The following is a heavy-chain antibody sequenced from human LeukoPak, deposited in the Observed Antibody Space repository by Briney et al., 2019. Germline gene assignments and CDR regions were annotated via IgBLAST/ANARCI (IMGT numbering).Heavy chain of an antibody. CDR1: GYSFTSYW. Sequence: ESLKISCKGSGYSFTSYWIGWVRQMPGKGLEWMGIIYPGDSDTRYSPSFQGQVTISADKSISTAYLQWSSLKASDTAMYYCARRRRYYYDSSGYYAYYFDYWGQGTLVTVSS. J-gene: IGHJ4*02. D-gene: IGHD3-22*01. V-gene: IGHV5-51*01. CDR3: ARRRRYYYDSSGYYAYYFDY. CDR2: IYPGDSDT.